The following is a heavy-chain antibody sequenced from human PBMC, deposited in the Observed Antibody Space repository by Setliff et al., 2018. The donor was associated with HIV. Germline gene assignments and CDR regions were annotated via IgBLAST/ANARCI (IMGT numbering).Heavy chain of an antibody. CDR1: RDSINGHW. CDR3: ARYKCINFACVGFDI. D-gene: IGHD3-9*01. V-gene: IGHV4-59*11. J-gene: IGHJ3*02. CDR2: IHYSGIT. Sequence: LPETLSLTCTVSRDSINGHWWSWIRQPPGKGLEWTGSIHYSGITHYNPSLKSRLTMSVDTSKNQVSLKLTSVTAADTAVYYCARYKCINFACVGFDIWGQGTVVT.